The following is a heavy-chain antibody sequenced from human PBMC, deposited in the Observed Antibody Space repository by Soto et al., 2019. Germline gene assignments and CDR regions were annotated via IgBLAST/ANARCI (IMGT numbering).Heavy chain of an antibody. J-gene: IGHJ4*02. CDR3: ARHCEACIAAAGTDYFDY. D-gene: IGHD6-13*01. CDR2: IYHSGST. Sequence: PSETLSLTCAVSGGSISSGGYSWSWIRQPPGKGLEWIGYIYHSGSTYYNPSLKSRVTISVDTSKNQFSLKLSSVTAADTAVYYCARHCEACIAAAGTDYFDYWGQGTLVTVSS. CDR1: GGSISSGGYS. V-gene: IGHV4-30-2*03.